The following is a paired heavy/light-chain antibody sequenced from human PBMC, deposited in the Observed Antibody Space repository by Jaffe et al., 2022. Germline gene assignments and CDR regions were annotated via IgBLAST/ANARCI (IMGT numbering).Light chain of an antibody. V-gene: IGKV3-15*01. CDR3: QQYNNWPPIT. CDR2: GAS. CDR1: QSVSSN. Sequence: EIVMTQSPATLSVSPGERATLSCRASQSVSSNLAWYQQKPGQVPRLLIYGASTRAAGIPVRFSGSGSGTEFTLTISSLQSEDFAVYYCQQYNNWPPITFGQGTRLEIE. J-gene: IGKJ5*01.
Heavy chain of an antibody. Sequence: QVQLVESGGGVVQPGGSLRLSCTASGFTFSNYGIQWVRQAPGKGLEWVTFIRYDGRQTFYADSVRGRFTISRDNSKNTVYLQMDSLSAEDAAVYYCATKAGGGFFEYWGQGILVTVSS. CDR2: IRYDGRQT. J-gene: IGHJ4*02. V-gene: IGHV3-30*02. CDR3: ATKAGGGFFEY. D-gene: IGHD3-16*01. CDR1: GFTFSNYG.